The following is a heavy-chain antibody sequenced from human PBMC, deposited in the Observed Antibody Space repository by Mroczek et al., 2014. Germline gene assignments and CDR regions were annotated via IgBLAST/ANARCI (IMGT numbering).Heavy chain of an antibody. D-gene: IGHD6-19*01. J-gene: IGHJ4*02. CDR1: GGSISSYY. CDR2: ISYTGST. CDR3: ARARAVAQIDY. V-gene: IGHV4-59*01. Sequence: QVQLVQSGPGLVKPSETLSLTCTVSGGSISSYYWSWIRQPPGKGLEWIGYISYTGSTNYNPSLKSRVTILVDTSKNHFSLKLTSVTAADTALYYCARARAVAQIDYWGQGTLVTVSS.